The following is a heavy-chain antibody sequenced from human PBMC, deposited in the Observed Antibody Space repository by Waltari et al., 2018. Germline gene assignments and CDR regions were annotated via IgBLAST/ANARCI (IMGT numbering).Heavy chain of an antibody. Sequence: QLQLQESGPRLVKPSETLSLTCTVSGGSINTNPYFWAWIRQPPGKGLEWIGSVYYSGSTDYNESLKSRVTISVDTSKNQFSLNLSSVTAADTAVYYCASQDAAAVAYWFDPWGQGTPVTVSS. V-gene: IGHV4-39*01. D-gene: IGHD2-15*01. CDR3: ASQDAAAVAYWFDP. CDR1: GGSINTNPYF. J-gene: IGHJ5*02. CDR2: VYYSGST.